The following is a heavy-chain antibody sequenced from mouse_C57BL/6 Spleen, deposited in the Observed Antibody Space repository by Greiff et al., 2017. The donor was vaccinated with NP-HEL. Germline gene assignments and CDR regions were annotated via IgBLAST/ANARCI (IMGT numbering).Heavy chain of an antibody. V-gene: IGHV1-42*01. CDR3: ARWLGFDY. CDR2: INPSTGGT. J-gene: IGHJ2*01. Sequence: VQLQQSGPELVKPGASVKISCKASGYSFTGYYMNWVKQSPEKSLEWIGEINPSTGGTTYNQKFKAKATLTVDKSSSTAYMQLKSLTSEDSAVYYCARWLGFDYWGQGTTLTVSS. CDR1: GYSFTGYY. D-gene: IGHD3-3*01.